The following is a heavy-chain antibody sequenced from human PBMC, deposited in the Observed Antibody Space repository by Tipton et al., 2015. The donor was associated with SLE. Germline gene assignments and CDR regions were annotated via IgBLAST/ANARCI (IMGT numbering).Heavy chain of an antibody. D-gene: IGHD5/OR15-5a*01. CDR2: IYSGGST. CDR3: ARDPRGLGYYYYMDV. CDR1: GFSVSDNY. Sequence: SLRLSCEVSGFSVSDNYMTWVRQAPGKGLEWVSVIYSGGSTYYADSVKGRFTISRDVSKNTLFLEMKSLRAEDTAVYYCARDPRGLGYYYYMDVWGKGTTVTVSS. J-gene: IGHJ6*03. V-gene: IGHV3-66*01.